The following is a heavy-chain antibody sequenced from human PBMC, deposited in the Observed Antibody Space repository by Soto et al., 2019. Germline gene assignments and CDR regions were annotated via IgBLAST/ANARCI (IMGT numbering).Heavy chain of an antibody. Sequence: SVKVSCKASGGMFHSSAINWVRQAPGQGLEWMGGIVPITGSPIYAQGFQGRVTITADGYATTAYMDLSGLKSEDTAVYYCTFAPNWSYQLTRYWG. V-gene: IGHV1-69*13. CDR3: TFAPNWSYQLTRY. CDR1: GGMFHSSA. J-gene: IGHJ4*01. D-gene: IGHD3-16*02. CDR2: IVPITGSP.